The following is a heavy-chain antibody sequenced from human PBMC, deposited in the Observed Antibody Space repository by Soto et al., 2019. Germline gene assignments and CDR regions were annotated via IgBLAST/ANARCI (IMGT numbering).Heavy chain of an antibody. CDR1: GGSISSSSYY. V-gene: IGHV4-39*01. CDR3: ARHPSARSDWFDP. Sequence: QLQLQESGPGLVKPSETLSLTCTVSGGSISSSSYYWGWIRQPPGKGLEWIGSVYYSGSTYYNPSLKSRVTISVDTSKNQFSLKLSSVTAADTAVYYCARHPSARSDWFDPWGQGTLVTVSS. J-gene: IGHJ5*02. D-gene: IGHD3-3*01. CDR2: VYYSGST.